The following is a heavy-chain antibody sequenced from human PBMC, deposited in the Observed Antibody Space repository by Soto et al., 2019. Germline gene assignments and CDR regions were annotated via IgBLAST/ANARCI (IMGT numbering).Heavy chain of an antibody. Sequence: PGGSLRLSCAASGFTFSSYGMHWVRQAPGMGLEWVAVIWYDGSNKYYADSVKDRFTISRDNSKNTLYLQMNSLRAEDTAVYYCARDSSVYYDFWSGYFDYWGQGTLVTVSS. CDR2: IWYDGSNK. CDR3: ARDSSVYYDFWSGYFDY. CDR1: GFTFSSYG. J-gene: IGHJ4*02. V-gene: IGHV3-33*01. D-gene: IGHD3-3*01.